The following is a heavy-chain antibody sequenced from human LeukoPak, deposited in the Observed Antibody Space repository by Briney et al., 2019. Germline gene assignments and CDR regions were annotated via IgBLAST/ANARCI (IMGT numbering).Heavy chain of an antibody. V-gene: IGHV3-33*01. J-gene: IGHJ6*02. D-gene: IGHD2-8*02. Sequence: PGGSLRLSCAASVFTFDVYAMHWVRQAPGEGLEWMAIIWYDGSKKEYADSVKGRFTVSRDNSKNTLDMQMNSLRAEDTAVYYCAIGYCTGKNCRPYHYYGMDVWGQGTTVTVSS. CDR2: IWYDGSKK. CDR3: AIGYCTGKNCRPYHYYGMDV. CDR1: VFTFDVYA.